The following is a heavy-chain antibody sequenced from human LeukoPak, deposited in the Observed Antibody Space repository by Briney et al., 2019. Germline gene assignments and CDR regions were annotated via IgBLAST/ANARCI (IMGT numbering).Heavy chain of an antibody. CDR3: AKKGLSGSPSTEYFQH. V-gene: IGHV4-4*02. J-gene: IGHJ1*01. Sequence: SGTLSLTCAVSGGSISSSNWWSWVRQPPGKGLEWIGEIYHSGSTNYNPSLKSRVTISVDKSKNQFSLKLSSVTAADTAVYYCAKKGLSGSPSTEYFQHWGQGTLVTVSS. CDR1: GGSISSSNW. D-gene: IGHD1-26*01. CDR2: IYHSGST.